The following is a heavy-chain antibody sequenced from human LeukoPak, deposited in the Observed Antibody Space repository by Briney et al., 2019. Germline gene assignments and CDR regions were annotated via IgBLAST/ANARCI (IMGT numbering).Heavy chain of an antibody. D-gene: IGHD1-26*01. V-gene: IGHV3-21*01. CDR3: ARDLEVGATSDY. CDR2: ISSSSSYI. CDR1: GFTFSSYG. Sequence: GGSLRLSCAASGFTFSSYGMSWVRQAPGKGLEWVSSISSSSSYIYYADSVKGRFTISRDNAKNSLYLQMNSLRAEDTAVYYCARDLEVGATSDYWGQGTLVTVSS. J-gene: IGHJ4*02.